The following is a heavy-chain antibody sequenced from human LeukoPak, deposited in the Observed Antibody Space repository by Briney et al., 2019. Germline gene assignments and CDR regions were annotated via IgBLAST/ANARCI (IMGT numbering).Heavy chain of an antibody. CDR3: ARTVKLERSTYFYYYYGMDV. Sequence: GGSLRLSCAASGFTFSSYAMSWVRQAPGKGLEWVSAISGSGGSTYYADSVKGRFTISRDNSKNTLYLQMNSLRAEDTAVYYCARTVKLERSTYFYYYYGMDVWGQATTVTVSS. CDR2: ISGSGGST. V-gene: IGHV3-23*01. D-gene: IGHD1-1*01. J-gene: IGHJ6*02. CDR1: GFTFSSYA.